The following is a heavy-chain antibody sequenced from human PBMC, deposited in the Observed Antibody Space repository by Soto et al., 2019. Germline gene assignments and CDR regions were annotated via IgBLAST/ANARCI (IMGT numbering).Heavy chain of an antibody. V-gene: IGHV4-39*01. D-gene: IGHD5-18*01. J-gene: IGHJ6*02. CDR1: GGSISSSSYY. Sequence: SETMFLTCTVSGGSISSSSYYWGWIRQPPGKGLEWIGSIYYSGSTYYNPSLKSRVTISVDTSKNQFSLKLSSVTAADTAVYYCARHRYSYGGYYYYGMDVWGQGTTVTVSS. CDR2: IYYSGST. CDR3: ARHRYSYGGYYYYGMDV.